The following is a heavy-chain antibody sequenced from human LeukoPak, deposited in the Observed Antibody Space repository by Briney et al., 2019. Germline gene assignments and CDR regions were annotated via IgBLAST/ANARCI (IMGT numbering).Heavy chain of an antibody. D-gene: IGHD6-19*01. V-gene: IGHV3-33*06. CDR3: AKSSIAVAGTEFDY. Sequence: GKSLRLSCAASGFTFSSYGMHWVRQAPGKGLEWVAVIWYDGSDKYYADSVKGRFTISRDNSKNTLYLQMNSLRAEDTAVYYCAKSSIAVAGTEFDYWGQGTLVTVSS. J-gene: IGHJ4*02. CDR1: GFTFSSYG. CDR2: IWYDGSDK.